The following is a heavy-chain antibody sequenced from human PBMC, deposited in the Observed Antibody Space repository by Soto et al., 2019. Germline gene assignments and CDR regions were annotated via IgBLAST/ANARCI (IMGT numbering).Heavy chain of an antibody. D-gene: IGHD4-17*01. V-gene: IGHV4-59*01. CDR2: IYYSGST. CDR1: GGSIRSYY. Sequence: SETLSLTCTVSGGSIRSYYWSWIRQAPGTGLEWIGYIYYSGSTNYNPSLKSRVTISVDTSKNQFSLKLYSVTTADTAMYYCARLPWADYGGIFDPWGQGTLVTVSS. CDR3: ARLPWADYGGIFDP. J-gene: IGHJ5*02.